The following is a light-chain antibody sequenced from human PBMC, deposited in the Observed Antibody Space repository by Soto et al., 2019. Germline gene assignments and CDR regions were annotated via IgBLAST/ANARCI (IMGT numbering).Light chain of an antibody. J-gene: IGLJ1*01. CDR1: SSDVGGYNF. CDR3: CSCVGSYTSNV. CDR2: DVT. V-gene: IGLV2-11*01. Sequence: QSALTQPRSVSGSPGQSVTISCTGTSSDVGGYNFVSWYQQHPGKAPKFMIYDVTKRPSGVPDRFSGSKTGNTASLTISGLQSEDEADYYCCSCVGSYTSNVFGTGTKLTVL.